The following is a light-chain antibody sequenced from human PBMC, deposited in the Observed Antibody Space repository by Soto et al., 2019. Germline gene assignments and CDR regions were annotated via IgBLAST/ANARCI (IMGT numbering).Light chain of an antibody. V-gene: IGKV3-20*01. Sequence: EIVLTQSPGTLSLSPGERATLSCRASQSVSSSYLAWCQQKPGQAPRLLIYGASSRATGIPDRFSGSGSGTDFTLTISRLEPEDFAVYYCQQYGSSQWTFGQGTKWISN. CDR1: QSVSSSY. CDR2: GAS. J-gene: IGKJ1*01. CDR3: QQYGSSQWT.